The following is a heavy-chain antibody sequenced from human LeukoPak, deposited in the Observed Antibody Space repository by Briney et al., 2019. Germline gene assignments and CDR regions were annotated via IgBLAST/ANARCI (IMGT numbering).Heavy chain of an antibody. D-gene: IGHD2-15*01. Sequence: GGSLRLSCAASGFTFSSYSMYWVRQAPGKGLEWVSSISSSSIYIFYADSVKGRFTISRDNAKNSLYLQLNSLRAEDTAVYYCARGLICDGGNCYGDYWGQGTLVTVSS. V-gene: IGHV3-21*01. J-gene: IGHJ4*02. CDR2: ISSSSIYI. CDR1: GFTFSSYS. CDR3: ARGLICDGGNCYGDY.